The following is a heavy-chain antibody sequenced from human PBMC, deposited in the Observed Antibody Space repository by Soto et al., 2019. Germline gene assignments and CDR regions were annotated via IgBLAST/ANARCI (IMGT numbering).Heavy chain of an antibody. J-gene: IGHJ5*02. CDR2: IYHSGST. CDR1: GGSISSGGYS. D-gene: IGHD4-17*01. V-gene: IGHV4-30-2*01. CDR3: AREGTTNWFDP. Sequence: SETLSLTCAVSGGSISSGGYSWSWIRQPPGKGLEWIGYIYHSGSTYYNPSLKSRVTISVDRSKNQFSLKLSSVTAADTAVYYCAREGTTNWFDPRGQGTLVTVAS.